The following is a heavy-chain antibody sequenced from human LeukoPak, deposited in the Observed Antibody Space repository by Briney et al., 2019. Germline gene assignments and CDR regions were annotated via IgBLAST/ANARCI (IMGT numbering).Heavy chain of an antibody. J-gene: IGHJ4*02. CDR1: GFTFSSYA. D-gene: IGHD1-1*01. CDR2: VSYDGSNK. V-gene: IGHV3-30*04. CDR3: ARDEGGTTLDY. Sequence: PGRSLRLSCAASGFTFSSYAMPWVRQAPGKGLEWVAVVSYDGSNKYYADSVKGRFTISRDNSKNTLYLQMNSLRAEDTAVYYCARDEGGTTLDYWGQGTLVTVSS.